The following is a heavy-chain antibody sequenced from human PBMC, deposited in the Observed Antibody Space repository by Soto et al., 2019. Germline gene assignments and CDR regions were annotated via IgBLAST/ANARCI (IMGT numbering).Heavy chain of an antibody. D-gene: IGHD1-26*01. J-gene: IGHJ4*02. CDR3: VQGASTAHQPLDS. CDR2: ISGDGNDK. CDR1: GFIFRNFG. Sequence: QVQLVASGGGVVQPGRSLRLSCAASGFIFRNFGMHWVRRAPGKGLEWVAAISGDGNDKYYADSMKGRFTISRDNFNNTLYLQLNSLRPEDTAVYHCVQGASTAHQPLDSWGQGVLVTVSS. V-gene: IGHV3-30*03.